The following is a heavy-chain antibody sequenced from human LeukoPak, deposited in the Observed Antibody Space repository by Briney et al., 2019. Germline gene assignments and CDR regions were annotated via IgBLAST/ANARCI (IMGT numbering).Heavy chain of an antibody. CDR1: GYSFTSYW. J-gene: IGHJ3*02. CDR3: ARQLAYSGSYFFGAFDI. V-gene: IGHV5-51*01. D-gene: IGHD1-26*01. Sequence: GESLKISCKGSGYSFTSYWIGWVRQMPGKGLEWMGIIYPGDSDTRYSPSFQGQVTISADKSISTAYLQWSSLKASDTAMYYCARQLAYSGSYFFGAFDIWGQGTMVTVSS. CDR2: IYPGDSDT.